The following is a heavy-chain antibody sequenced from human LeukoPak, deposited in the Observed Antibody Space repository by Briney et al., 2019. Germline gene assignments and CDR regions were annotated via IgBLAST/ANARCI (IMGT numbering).Heavy chain of an antibody. CDR1: GDSFSSHY. CDR2: ISYIGTT. D-gene: IGHD4-17*01. V-gene: IGHV4-59*11. J-gene: IGHJ3*02. CDR3: ARDLVTVTKGFDI. Sequence: PSETLSLTCAVSGDSFSSHYWTWIRQPPGRGLEWNGYISYIGTTNYNPSLKSRVTISIDTSKNQFSLKLSSVTTADTAVYYCARDLVTVTKGFDIWGLGTMVSVSS.